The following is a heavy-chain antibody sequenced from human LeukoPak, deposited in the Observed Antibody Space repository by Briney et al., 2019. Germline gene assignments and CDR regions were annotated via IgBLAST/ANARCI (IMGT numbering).Heavy chain of an antibody. Sequence: SETLSLTCTVSGGSISSSSYYWGWIRQPPGKGLEWIGSIYYSGSTYYNPSLKSRVTISVDTSKNQFSLKLSSVTAADTAVYYCARVGRNYRSYNWFDPWGQGTLVTVSS. D-gene: IGHD4-11*01. CDR3: ARVGRNYRSYNWFDP. V-gene: IGHV4-39*07. CDR1: GGSISSSSYY. J-gene: IGHJ5*02. CDR2: IYYSGST.